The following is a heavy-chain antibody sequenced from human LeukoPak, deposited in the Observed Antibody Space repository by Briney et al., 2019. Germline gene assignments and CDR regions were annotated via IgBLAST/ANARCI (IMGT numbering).Heavy chain of an antibody. CDR2: IYSTGTT. Sequence: SETLSLTCVVSGGSISYHCWTWIRQPAGKGLEWIGRIYSTGTTTYNPSLISRVMMSLDTSKNHFSLRLSSLTAADTAVYYCARCAGSYPDLWYLDLWGRGTLVTVSS. D-gene: IGHD3-16*02. CDR3: ARCAGSYPDLWYLDL. V-gene: IGHV4-4*07. J-gene: IGHJ2*01. CDR1: GGSISYHC.